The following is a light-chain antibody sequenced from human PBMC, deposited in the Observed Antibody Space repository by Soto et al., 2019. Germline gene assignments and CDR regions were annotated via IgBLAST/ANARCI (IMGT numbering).Light chain of an antibody. J-gene: IGKJ1*01. V-gene: IGKV3-15*01. CDR1: QSVSSN. CDR2: GAS. Sequence: SVLTQSPATLSLSHGETATLSCRASQSVSSNLAWYQQKPGQAPRLLIYGASTRATGIPARFSGSGSGTEFTLTISSLQSEDFAVYYCQQYNNWPWTFGQGTKVDIK. CDR3: QQYNNWPWT.